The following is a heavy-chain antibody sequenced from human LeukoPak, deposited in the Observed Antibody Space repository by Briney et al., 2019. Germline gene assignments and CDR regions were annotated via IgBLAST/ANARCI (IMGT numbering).Heavy chain of an antibody. CDR2: IYSGGST. V-gene: IGHV3-53*01. J-gene: IGHJ4*02. CDR1: GFTVSSNY. Sequence: GGSLRLSCAASGFTVSSNYMSWVRQAPGKGLEWVSVIYSGGSTYYADSVKGRFTISRDNSKNTLYLQMNSLRAEDTAVYYCAREPPRAIVVVPAAPNYFDYWGQGTLVTVSS. CDR3: AREPPRAIVVVPAAPNYFDY. D-gene: IGHD2-2*01.